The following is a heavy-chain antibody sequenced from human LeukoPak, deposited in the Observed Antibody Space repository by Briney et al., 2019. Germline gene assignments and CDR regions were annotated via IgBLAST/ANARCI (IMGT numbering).Heavy chain of an antibody. CDR1: GFTFSSYS. CDR2: ISSTSSSL. J-gene: IGHJ4*02. CDR3: AREGVFCSSTSCYSPHR. V-gene: IGHV3-21*01. D-gene: IGHD2-2*01. Sequence: GGSLRLSCAASGFTFSSYSMKWVRQARGKGVEWVSSISSTSSSLSSPASVKPPFPISTDNANNSLYLQMNSLRAEDTAVYYCAREGVFCSSTSCYSPHRRGQGTLVTVSS.